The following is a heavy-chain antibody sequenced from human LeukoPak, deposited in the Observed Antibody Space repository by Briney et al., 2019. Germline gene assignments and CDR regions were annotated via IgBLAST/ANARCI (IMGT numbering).Heavy chain of an antibody. V-gene: IGHV3-64*01. J-gene: IGHJ4*02. CDR1: GFTFSSYA. CDR2: ISINGGST. D-gene: IGHD3-22*01. Sequence: PGGSPRLSCAASGFTFSSYAMHWVRQAPGKGLEYVSAISINGGSTYYANSVKGRFTISRDNSKNTLYLQIGSLRAEDMAVYYCARASFDYYDSRDLDYWGQGTLVTVSS. CDR3: ARASFDYYDSRDLDY.